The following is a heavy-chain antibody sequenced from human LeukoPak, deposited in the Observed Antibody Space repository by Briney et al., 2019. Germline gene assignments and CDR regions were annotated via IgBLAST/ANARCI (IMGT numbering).Heavy chain of an antibody. D-gene: IGHD4-17*01. CDR1: GGSISSYY. CDR3: ARAGDYGDYGMDFDY. Sequence: SETLSLTRTVSGGSISSYYWSWIRQPPGKGLEWIGYIYYSGSTNYNPSLKSRVTISVDTSKNQFSLKLSSVTAADTAVYYCARAGDYGDYGMDFDYWGQGTLVTVSS. V-gene: IGHV4-59*01. J-gene: IGHJ4*02. CDR2: IYYSGST.